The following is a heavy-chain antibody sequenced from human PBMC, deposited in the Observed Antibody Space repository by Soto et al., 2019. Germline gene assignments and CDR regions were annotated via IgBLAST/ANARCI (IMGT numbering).Heavy chain of an antibody. CDR1: GFTFSSYS. CDR3: ARGARITITRNWFDP. D-gene: IGHD3-3*01. Sequence: GGSLRLSCAASGFTFSSYSMNWVRQAPGKGLEWVSSISSSSSYIYYADSVKGRFTISRDNAKNSLYLQMNSLRAGDTAVYYCARGARITITRNWFDPWGQGTLVTVSS. V-gene: IGHV3-21*01. J-gene: IGHJ5*02. CDR2: ISSSSSYI.